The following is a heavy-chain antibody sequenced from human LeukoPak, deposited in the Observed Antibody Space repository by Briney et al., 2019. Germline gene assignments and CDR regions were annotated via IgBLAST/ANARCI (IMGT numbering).Heavy chain of an antibody. CDR3: ARGDNSAFDI. D-gene: IGHD3-22*01. Sequence: SGGSLRLSCAASGFTFSSYGMHWVRQAPGKGLEWVASIKQGESERYYVDSVNGRFTISRDNAKNSLYLQMNSLRAEDTAVYYCARGDNSAFDIWGQGTMVTVSS. V-gene: IGHV3-7*04. CDR2: IKQGESER. CDR1: GFTFSSYG. J-gene: IGHJ3*02.